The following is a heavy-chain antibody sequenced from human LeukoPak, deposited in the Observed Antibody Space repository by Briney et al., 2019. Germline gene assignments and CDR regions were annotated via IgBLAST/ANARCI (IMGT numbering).Heavy chain of an antibody. CDR1: GYTFTSYD. J-gene: IGHJ4*02. CDR3: ARDLRHPLAPAAKYDY. Sequence: ASVKVSCKASGYTFTSYDINWVRQATGQGLEWMGWMNPNSGNTGYAQKFQGRVTMTRNTSISTAYMELSSLRSEDTAVYYCARDLRHPLAPAAKYDYWGQGTLVTVSS. CDR2: MNPNSGNT. V-gene: IGHV1-8*01. D-gene: IGHD2-2*01.